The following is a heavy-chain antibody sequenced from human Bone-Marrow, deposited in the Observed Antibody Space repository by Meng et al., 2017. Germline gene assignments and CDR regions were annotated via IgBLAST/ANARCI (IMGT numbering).Heavy chain of an antibody. CDR3: AKVNKGYDTPPGDDAFDI. Sequence: GGSLRLSCAASGFTFSSYWMSWVRQAPGKGLEWVANIKQDGSEKYYVDSVKGRFTISRDNAKNSLYLQMNSLRAEDTAVYYCAKVNKGYDTPPGDDAFDIWGQGTMVTVSS. J-gene: IGHJ3*02. D-gene: IGHD3-22*01. CDR2: IKQDGSEK. V-gene: IGHV3-7*03. CDR1: GFTFSSYW.